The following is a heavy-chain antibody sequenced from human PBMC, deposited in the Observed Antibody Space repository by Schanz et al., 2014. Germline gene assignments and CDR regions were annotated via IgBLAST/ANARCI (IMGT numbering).Heavy chain of an antibody. CDR1: GSAFSSYS. J-gene: IGHJ6*04. CDR3: ARLPVGYGSGIWDV. Sequence: QLVGPGGGLIQPGGSLRLSCTASGSAFSSYSMNWVRQAPGKGLEWVSYISSSGTTIYYADSVKGRFTISRDNAKNSLFLQMNSLRVEDTAVYYCARLPVGYGSGIWDVWGKGTTVAVSS. CDR2: ISSSGTTI. D-gene: IGHD3-10*01. V-gene: IGHV3-48*01.